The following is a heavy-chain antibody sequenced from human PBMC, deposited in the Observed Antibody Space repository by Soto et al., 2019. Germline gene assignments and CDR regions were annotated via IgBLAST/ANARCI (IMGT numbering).Heavy chain of an antibody. J-gene: IGHJ4*02. CDR3: ARDGGYCSGGSCYRIFDY. Sequence: PSETLSLTCTVSGGSISSYYWSWIRQPPGKGLEWIGYIYYSGSTNYNPSLKSRVTISVDTSKNQFSLKLSSVTAADTAVYYCARDGGYCSGGSCYRIFDYWGQGTLVT. CDR1: GGSISSYY. V-gene: IGHV4-59*01. CDR2: IYYSGST. D-gene: IGHD2-15*01.